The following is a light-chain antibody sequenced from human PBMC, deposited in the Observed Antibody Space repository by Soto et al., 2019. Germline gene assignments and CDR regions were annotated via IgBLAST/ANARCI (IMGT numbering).Light chain of an antibody. CDR3: SSYTSSSTLEVV. Sequence: QSVLTQPASVSGSPGQSITISCTGTSSDVGGYNYVSWYQQHPGKAPKLMIYDVSKRPSGVSNRFSGSKSGNTASLTISGLQAEDEADHYCSSYTSSSTLEVVFGGGTKLTVL. V-gene: IGLV2-14*01. CDR2: DVS. J-gene: IGLJ2*01. CDR1: SSDVGGYNY.